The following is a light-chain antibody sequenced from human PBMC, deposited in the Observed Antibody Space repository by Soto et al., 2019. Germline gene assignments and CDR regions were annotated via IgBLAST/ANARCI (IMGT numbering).Light chain of an antibody. CDR2: QAS. J-gene: IGKJ3*01. CDR1: QSISSW. V-gene: IGKV1-5*03. Sequence: DIQMTQSPSTLSASVGDRVTITCRASQSISSWLAWYQQKPGKAPQLLIYQASSLESGVPSGFSGSGSGTEFTLTISSLQPDDFATYYCQQYYSFTFTFGPGTKVDIK. CDR3: QQYYSFTFT.